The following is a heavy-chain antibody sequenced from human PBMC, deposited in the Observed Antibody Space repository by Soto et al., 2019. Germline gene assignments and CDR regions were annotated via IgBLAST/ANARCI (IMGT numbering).Heavy chain of an antibody. Sequence: VASVKVSCKXSGGTFSSYAISWVRQAPGQGLEWMGGIIPIFGTANYAQKFQGRVTITADESTSTAYMELSSLRSEDTAVYYCARAAGPGYYYDSSGYDDAFDIWGQGTMVTVSS. CDR1: GGTFSSYA. D-gene: IGHD3-22*01. CDR3: ARAAGPGYYYDSSGYDDAFDI. J-gene: IGHJ3*02. CDR2: IIPIFGTA. V-gene: IGHV1-69*13.